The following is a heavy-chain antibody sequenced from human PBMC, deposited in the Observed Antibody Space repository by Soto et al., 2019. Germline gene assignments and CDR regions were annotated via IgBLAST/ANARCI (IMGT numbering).Heavy chain of an antibody. J-gene: IGHJ4*02. CDR2: TRPNNGNT. V-gene: IGHV1-18*01. D-gene: IGHD3-10*01. Sequence: ASVKVSCKASGYTFSIYGINWVRQAPGQGLEWMGWTRPNNGNTKYAQNLQGRVTMTTDTSTSTAYMELRSLRPDDTAVYYCVRDLDGSGSYYTDYWGQGTLVTVLL. CDR3: VRDLDGSGSYYTDY. CDR1: GYTFSIYG.